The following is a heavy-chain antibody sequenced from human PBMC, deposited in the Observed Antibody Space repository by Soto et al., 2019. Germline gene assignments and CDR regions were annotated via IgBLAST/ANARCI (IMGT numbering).Heavy chain of an antibody. J-gene: IGHJ4*02. D-gene: IGHD3-10*01. Sequence: ASVKVSCKVSGYTLTELSMHLVRQAPGEGLEWMGGFDPEDGETIYAQKFQGRVTMTEDTSTDTAYMELSSLRSEDTAVYYCATAPSRRFGELLYFDYWGQGTLVTVSS. CDR2: FDPEDGET. CDR1: GYTLTELS. CDR3: ATAPSRRFGELLYFDY. V-gene: IGHV1-24*01.